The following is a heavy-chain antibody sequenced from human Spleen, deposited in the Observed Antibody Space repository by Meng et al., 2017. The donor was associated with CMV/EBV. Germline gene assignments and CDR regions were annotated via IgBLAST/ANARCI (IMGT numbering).Heavy chain of an antibody. J-gene: IGHJ4*02. V-gene: IGHV4-39*07. Sequence: SETLSLTCSVSGDSITSTSYYWGWIRQSPGKGLEWIGNIYYSGSTYYNPSVKSRVTISVDTSKNQFSLKLTTVTAADTAVYYCARGMRGYCSTTTCSPFDYWGQGTLVTVSS. D-gene: IGHD2-2*01. CDR2: IYYSGST. CDR1: GDSITSTSYY. CDR3: ARGMRGYCSTTTCSPFDY.